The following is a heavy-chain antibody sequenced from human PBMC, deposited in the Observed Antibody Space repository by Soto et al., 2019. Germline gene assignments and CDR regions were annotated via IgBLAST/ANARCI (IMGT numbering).Heavy chain of an antibody. CDR1: GFTVSSNY. CDR3: ASESPRTIVGAGVYFDY. Sequence: EVQLVETGGGLIQPGGSLRLSCAASGFTVSSNYMSWVRQAPGKGLEWVSVIYSGGSTYYADSVKGRFTISRDNSKNTLYLQMNSLRAEDTAVYYGASESPRTIVGAGVYFDYWGQGTLVTVSS. J-gene: IGHJ4*02. V-gene: IGHV3-53*02. CDR2: IYSGGST. D-gene: IGHD3-16*02.